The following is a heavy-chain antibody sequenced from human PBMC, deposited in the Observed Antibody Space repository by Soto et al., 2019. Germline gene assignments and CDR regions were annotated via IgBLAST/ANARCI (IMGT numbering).Heavy chain of an antibody. CDR1: GYTFTSYY. V-gene: IGHV1-46*01. J-gene: IGHJ4*02. CDR3: ARDPVVGATTPSFDY. CDR2: INPSGGSK. Sequence: QVQLVHSGAEVKKPGASVKVSCKASGYTFTSYYMHWVRQAPGQGLAWMGIINPSGGSKSYAQKFQGRVTTTRDTATSTVYMELSSLRSEDTAVYYCARDPVVGATTPSFDYWGQGTLVTVSS. D-gene: IGHD1-26*01.